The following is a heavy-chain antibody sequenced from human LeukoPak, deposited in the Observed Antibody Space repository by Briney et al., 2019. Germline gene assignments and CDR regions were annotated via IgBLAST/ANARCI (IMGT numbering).Heavy chain of an antibody. V-gene: IGHV1-18*01. CDR1: GYTFTSYG. CDR3: ARDWDNYDYVWGSYRSPGEDYYYYYGMDV. Sequence: ASVKVSCKASGYTFTSYGISWVRQAPGQGLEWMGWISAYNGNTNYAQKLQGRVTMTTDTSTSTAYMELSSLRSEDTAVYYCARDWDNYDYVWGSYRSPGEDYYYYYGMDVWGQGTTVTVSS. D-gene: IGHD3-16*02. J-gene: IGHJ6*02. CDR2: ISAYNGNT.